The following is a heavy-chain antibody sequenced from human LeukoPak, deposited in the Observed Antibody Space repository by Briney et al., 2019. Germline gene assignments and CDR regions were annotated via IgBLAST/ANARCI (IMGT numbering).Heavy chain of an antibody. CDR1: GGSISYYY. V-gene: IGHV4-59*01. CDR3: ARDQVGAAAGAASAFDI. CDR2: IYYSGST. Sequence: PSETLSLTCTVSGGSISYYYWSWIRQPPGKGLEWIGYIYYSGSTNYNPSLKSRVTISVDTSKNQFSLKLSSVTAADTAVYYCARDQVGAAAGAASAFDIWGQGTMVTVSS. J-gene: IGHJ3*02. D-gene: IGHD6-13*01.